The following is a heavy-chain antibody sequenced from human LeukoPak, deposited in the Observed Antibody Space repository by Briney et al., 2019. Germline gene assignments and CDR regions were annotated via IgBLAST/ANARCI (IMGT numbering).Heavy chain of an antibody. Sequence: GGSLRLSCAASGFTFSNSAMSWVRQAPGKGLEWVSALSGSGITTYYADSVKGWFTISRDNSKNTLYLQMNSLRAEDTAVYYCAKGIYSSGWSYFDYWGHGTLVTVSS. CDR2: LSGSGITT. J-gene: IGHJ4*01. V-gene: IGHV3-23*01. D-gene: IGHD6-19*01. CDR3: AKGIYSSGWSYFDY. CDR1: GFTFSNSA.